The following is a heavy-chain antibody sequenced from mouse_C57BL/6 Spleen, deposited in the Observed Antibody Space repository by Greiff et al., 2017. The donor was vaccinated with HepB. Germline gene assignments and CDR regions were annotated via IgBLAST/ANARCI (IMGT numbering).Heavy chain of an antibody. Sequence: EVQLQQSGPELVKPGASVKISCKASGYTFTDYYMNWVKQSHGKSLEWIGDINPNNGGTSYNQKFKGKATLTVDKSSSTAYMELRSLTSEDSAVYYCAREYYYVSNYAMDYWGQGTSVTVSS. CDR1: GYTFTDYY. CDR2: INPNNGGT. V-gene: IGHV1-26*01. CDR3: AREYYYVSNYAMDY. D-gene: IGHD1-1*01. J-gene: IGHJ4*01.